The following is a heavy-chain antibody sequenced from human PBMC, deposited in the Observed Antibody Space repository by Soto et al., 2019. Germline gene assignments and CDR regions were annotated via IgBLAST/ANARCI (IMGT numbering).Heavy chain of an antibody. D-gene: IGHD6-19*01. Sequence: PGGSLRLSCAASGFTFSSYWMHWVRQAPGKGLVWVSRINSDGSSTSYADSVKGRFTISRGNAKNTLYLQMNSLRAEDTAVYYCARDRQQWLVPEYYFDYWGQGTLVTVSS. CDR3: ARDRQQWLVPEYYFDY. CDR1: GFTFSSYW. CDR2: INSDGSST. J-gene: IGHJ4*02. V-gene: IGHV3-74*01.